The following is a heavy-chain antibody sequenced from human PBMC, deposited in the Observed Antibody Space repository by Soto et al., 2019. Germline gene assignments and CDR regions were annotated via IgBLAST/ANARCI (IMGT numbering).Heavy chain of an antibody. Sequence: ASVKVSCKASGGTFSSYAISWVRQAPGQGLEWMGGIIPIFGTANYAQKFQGRVTITADESTSTAYMELSSLRSEDTAVYYCARAPSSGWYGDNWFDPWGQGTLVTVSS. D-gene: IGHD6-19*01. J-gene: IGHJ5*02. V-gene: IGHV1-69*13. CDR1: GGTFSSYA. CDR3: ARAPSSGWYGDNWFDP. CDR2: IIPIFGTA.